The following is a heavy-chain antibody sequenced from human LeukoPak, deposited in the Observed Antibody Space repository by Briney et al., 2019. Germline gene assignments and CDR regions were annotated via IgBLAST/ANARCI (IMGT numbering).Heavy chain of an antibody. D-gene: IGHD3-10*01. Sequence: SSETLSLTCTVSGASISSNNYSWGRIRQPPGKGLEWIGSISNSGSTYYNPSLKSRVTISVDTSKNQFSLNLSSVTAADTAVYYCARATYGSGSYYVVNFDYWGQGALVTVSS. V-gene: IGHV4-39*07. CDR3: ARATYGSGSYYVVNFDY. CDR2: ISNSGST. J-gene: IGHJ4*02. CDR1: GASISSNNYS.